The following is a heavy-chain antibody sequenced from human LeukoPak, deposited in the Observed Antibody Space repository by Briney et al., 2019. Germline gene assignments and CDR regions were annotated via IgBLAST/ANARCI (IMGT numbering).Heavy chain of an antibody. CDR1: GFTFSSYS. J-gene: IGHJ4*02. CDR2: ISSSSSTI. V-gene: IGHV3-48*04. Sequence: PGGSLRLSCAASGFTFSSYSMNWVRQAPGKGLEWVSYISSSSSTIYYADSAKGRFTISRDNAKNSLYLQMNSLRVEDTAIYYCVKVAKYYYGSETYYFFEHWGQGTPVTASS. D-gene: IGHD3-10*01. CDR3: VKVAKYYYGSETYYFFEH.